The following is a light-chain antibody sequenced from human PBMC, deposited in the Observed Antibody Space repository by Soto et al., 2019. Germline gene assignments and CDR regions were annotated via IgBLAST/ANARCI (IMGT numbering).Light chain of an antibody. Sequence: QSALTQPASVSGSPGQSITISCTGTSSDVGGYNYVSWYQQHPGKAPKLMIYDVSNRPSGVSNRFSGSKSGNTASLTISGLLAEDEADYYCSSYTSSSTPLYVFGTGTKVTVL. CDR2: DVS. J-gene: IGLJ1*01. CDR3: SSYTSSSTPLYV. V-gene: IGLV2-14*01. CDR1: SSDVGGYNY.